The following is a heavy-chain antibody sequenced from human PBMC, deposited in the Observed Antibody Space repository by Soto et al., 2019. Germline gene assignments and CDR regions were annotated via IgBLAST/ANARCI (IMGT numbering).Heavy chain of an antibody. J-gene: IGHJ3*02. CDR2: IYYSGST. V-gene: IGHV4-31*03. CDR1: GGSISSGGYY. D-gene: IGHD2-8*01. Sequence: QVQLQESGPGLVKPSQTLSLTCTVSGGSISSGGYYWSWIRQHPGKGLEWIGYIYYSGSTYYNPSPKSRVTISVDTSKNQFSLKLSSVTAADTAVYYCARVVLMVSRGAFDIWGQGTMVTVSS. CDR3: ARVVLMVSRGAFDI.